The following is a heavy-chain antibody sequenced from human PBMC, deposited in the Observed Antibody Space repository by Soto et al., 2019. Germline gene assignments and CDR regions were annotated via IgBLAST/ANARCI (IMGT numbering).Heavy chain of an antibody. Sequence: GSLRLSCAPSGFTFTTYALSWVRQAPGKGLEWIGEINHSGSTNYNPSLKSRVTISVDTSKNQFSLELSSVTAADTAIYYCVSYRGAFYFDHWGQGTLVTVSS. CDR3: VSYRGAFYFDH. V-gene: IGHV4-34*01. CDR2: INHSGST. D-gene: IGHD4-4*01. CDR1: GFTFTTYA. J-gene: IGHJ4*02.